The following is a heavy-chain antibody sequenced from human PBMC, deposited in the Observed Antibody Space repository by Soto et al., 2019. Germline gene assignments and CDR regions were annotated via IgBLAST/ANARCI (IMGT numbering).Heavy chain of an antibody. Sequence: LSLTCTVTVDSISSRSYYWGWIRQPPGKGLEWIGSIYYSGSTYNNPYLRSRVSMSIDTSKDQFSLKLKSVTAADTALYFCARQRTSVVTPAYFDVWGPGSLVTVSS. CDR1: VDSISSRSYY. CDR2: IYYSGST. CDR3: ARQRTSVVTPAYFDV. V-gene: IGHV4-39*01. D-gene: IGHD2-21*02. J-gene: IGHJ4*02.